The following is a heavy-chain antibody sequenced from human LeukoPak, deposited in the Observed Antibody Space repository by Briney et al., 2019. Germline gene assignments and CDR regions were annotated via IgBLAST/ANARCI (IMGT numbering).Heavy chain of an antibody. CDR1: GGTFSSYA. CDR3: ARTLLNHYDSSGYYSYFDY. V-gene: IGHV1-69*01. CDR2: IIPIFGTA. D-gene: IGHD3-22*01. Sequence: SVKVSCKASGGTFSSYAISWVRQAPGQGLEWMGGIIPIFGTANYAQKFQGRVTITADESTSTAYMELSSLRSEDTAVYYCARTLLNHYDSSGYYSYFDYWGQGTLVTVSS. J-gene: IGHJ4*02.